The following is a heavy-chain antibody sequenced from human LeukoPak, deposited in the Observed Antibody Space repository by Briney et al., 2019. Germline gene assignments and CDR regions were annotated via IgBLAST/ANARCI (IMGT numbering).Heavy chain of an antibody. CDR3: ARTHYGSGSYSPFDY. Sequence: GGSLRLSCAASGFTVSNNFMSWVRQAPGKGLEWVSVIYSGGSTNYADSVKGRFTISRDNSKNTLYLQMNSLRAEDTAVYYCARTHYGSGSYSPFDYWGQGTLVTVSS. J-gene: IGHJ4*02. V-gene: IGHV3-66*01. CDR1: GFTVSNNF. CDR2: IYSGGST. D-gene: IGHD3-10*01.